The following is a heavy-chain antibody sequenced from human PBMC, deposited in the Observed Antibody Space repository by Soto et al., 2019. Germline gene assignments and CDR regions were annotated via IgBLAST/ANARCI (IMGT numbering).Heavy chain of an antibody. Sequence: SVKVSCKASGGTFSSYAISWVRQAPGQGLEWMGGIIPIFGTANYAQKFQGRVTITADESTSTAYMELSSLRSEDTAVYYCARAEGRLRFLEWLPTGGGMDVWGQGTTVTVYS. J-gene: IGHJ6*02. CDR3: ARAEGRLRFLEWLPTGGGMDV. D-gene: IGHD3-3*01. V-gene: IGHV1-69*13. CDR2: IIPIFGTA. CDR1: GGTFSSYA.